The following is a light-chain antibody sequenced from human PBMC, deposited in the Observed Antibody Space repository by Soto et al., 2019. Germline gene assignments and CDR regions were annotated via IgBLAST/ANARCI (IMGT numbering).Light chain of an antibody. CDR3: QQYGSSPPT. CDR1: QSVSTD. V-gene: IGKV3-15*01. CDR2: GAS. J-gene: IGKJ1*01. Sequence: EIVMTQSPASLSVSPGESVTLSSRASQSVSTDLAWYQQKPGQAPRLLIYGASTRATGIPARFSGSGSGTEFTLTISSLQSEDFAVYYCQQYGSSPPTFGQGTKVDIK.